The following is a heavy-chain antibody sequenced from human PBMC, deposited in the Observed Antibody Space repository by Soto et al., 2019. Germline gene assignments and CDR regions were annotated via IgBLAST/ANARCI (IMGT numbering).Heavy chain of an antibody. D-gene: IGHD3-3*01. CDR2: ISYDGSNK. J-gene: IGHJ6*02. CDR1: GFTFSSYA. V-gene: IGHV3-30-3*01. CDR3: ARGYDFWSGYYYPYGMDV. Sequence: QVQLVESGGGVVQPGRSLRLSCAASGFTFSSYAMHWVRQAPGKGLEWVAVISYDGSNKNHADTVKGRFTISRDNSKNAXXLQMNRLGAEDTAVYYCARGYDFWSGYYYPYGMDVWGQGTTVTVSS.